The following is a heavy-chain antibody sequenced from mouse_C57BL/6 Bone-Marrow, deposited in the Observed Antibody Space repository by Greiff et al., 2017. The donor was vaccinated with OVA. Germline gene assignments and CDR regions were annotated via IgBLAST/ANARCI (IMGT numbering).Heavy chain of an antibody. J-gene: IGHJ3*01. CDR2: ISYDGSN. V-gene: IGHV3-6*01. D-gene: IGHD3-2*02. Sequence: VQLQQSGPGLVKPSQSLSLTCSVTGYSITSGYYWNWIRQFPGNKLEWMGYISYDGSNNYNPSLKNRISITRDTSKNQFFLKLNSVTTEDTATYYCALQTAQTAYWGQGTLVTVSA. CDR1: GYSITSGYY. CDR3: ALQTAQTAY.